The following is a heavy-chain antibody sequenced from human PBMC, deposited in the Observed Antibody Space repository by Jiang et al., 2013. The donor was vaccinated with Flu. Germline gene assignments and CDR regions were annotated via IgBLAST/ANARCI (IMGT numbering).Heavy chain of an antibody. V-gene: IGHV3-64D*06. Sequence: VQLVESGGGLVQPGGSLKLSCSASGFIFSSYAMHWVRQAPGKGLEYVSAISSNGGTTYYPDSVKGRFTISRDNSKNTLYLQMSGVRLDDTAVYYCVKEGRYSSGPGSPGYYFDYVGPGNPWSPSPQ. CDR3: VKEGRYSSGPGSPGYYFDY. CDR2: ISSNGGTT. J-gene: IGHJ4*02. D-gene: IGHD6-19*01. CDR1: GFIFSSYA.